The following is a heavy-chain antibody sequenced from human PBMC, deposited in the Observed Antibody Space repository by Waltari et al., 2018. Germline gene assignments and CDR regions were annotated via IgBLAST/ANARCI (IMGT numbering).Heavy chain of an antibody. Sequence: SGFTFSTYAMSGVRQAPGKGPEWVSGITSGGGDTYSTDSVRGRFTISRDNSKNTVYLQMNSLRHEDTAVYYCAKEIYRIGRPCFDYWGQGVRVTVSS. J-gene: IGHJ4*02. V-gene: IGHV3-23*01. D-gene: IGHD6-19*01. CDR2: ITSGGGDT. CDR3: AKEIYRIGRPCFDY. CDR1: GFTFSTYA.